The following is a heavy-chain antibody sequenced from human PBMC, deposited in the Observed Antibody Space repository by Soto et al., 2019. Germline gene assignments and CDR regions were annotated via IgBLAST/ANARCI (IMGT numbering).Heavy chain of an antibody. D-gene: IGHD3-16*02. CDR1: GFSLSTSGIC. CDR2: IDWDDDK. J-gene: IGHJ5*02. Sequence: SGPTLVNPTQTLTLTCTFSGFSLSTSGICVSWIRQPPGKALEWLARIDWDDDKYYSTSLKTRLTISKDTSKNQVVLTMTNMDPVDTATYYCARSHDYDYVWGSYRYNWFDPWGQGTLVTVSS. CDR3: ARSHDYDYVWGSYRYNWFDP. V-gene: IGHV2-70*11.